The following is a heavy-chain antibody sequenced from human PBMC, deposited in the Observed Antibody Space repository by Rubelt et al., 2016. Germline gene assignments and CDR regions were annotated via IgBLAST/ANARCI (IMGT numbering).Heavy chain of an antibody. V-gene: IGHV4-4*02. D-gene: IGHD1-26*01. J-gene: IGHJ5*02. CDR2: ISHSGST. CDR1: GGSITSNNW. CDR3: ARGQRGGIFYGWFDP. Sequence: QVQLQESGPGLVKPSGTLSLTCAVSGGSITSNNWWSWVRQSPGKGLEWIGEISHSGSTNYNPSLTSRVTISVDTSQNQFSLKLRSMTAADTAVYYCARGQRGGIFYGWFDPWGQGTLVTVSS.